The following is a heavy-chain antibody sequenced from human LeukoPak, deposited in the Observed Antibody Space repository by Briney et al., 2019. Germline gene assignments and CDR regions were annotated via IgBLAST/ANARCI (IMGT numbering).Heavy chain of an antibody. CDR2: ISDNGGST. CDR3: VRENHGSFDY. Sequence: GGSLRLSCAASGFTFSSYAMSWVRQAPGKGLEWVSSISDNGGSTYSADSVKGRFTISRDNAKNSLYLQMNSLRAEDTAVYYCVRENHGSFDYWGQGSLVTVSS. V-gene: IGHV3-23*01. D-gene: IGHD1-14*01. J-gene: IGHJ4*02. CDR1: GFTFSSYA.